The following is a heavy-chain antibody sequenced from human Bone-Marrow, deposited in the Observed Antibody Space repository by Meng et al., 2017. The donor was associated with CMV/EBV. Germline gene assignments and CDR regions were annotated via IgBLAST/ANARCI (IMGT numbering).Heavy chain of an antibody. CDR1: GYTFTSYA. V-gene: IGHV1-3*02. CDR3: ARVRIVVVGPAANLHYYGMDV. Sequence: ASVKVSCKASGYTFTSYAMHWVRQAPGQRLEWMGWSNAGNGNTKYSQEFQGRVTMTTDTSTSTAYMELRSLRSDDTAVYYCARVRIVVVGPAANLHYYGMDVWGQGTTVTVSS. D-gene: IGHD2-2*01. J-gene: IGHJ6*02. CDR2: SNAGNGNT.